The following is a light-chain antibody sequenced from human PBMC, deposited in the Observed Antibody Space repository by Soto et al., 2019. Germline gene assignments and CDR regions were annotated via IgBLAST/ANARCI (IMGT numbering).Light chain of an antibody. CDR2: EVT. Sequence: QSALTHPPSASGSPGHSVTISCTGTSSDVGGYDYVSWYQQHPGKAPKLMIYEVTIRPSGVSDRFSGSKSGNTASLTVSGLQAEDEADYYCSSYTGGNPSYVFGTGTKVTVL. V-gene: IGLV2-8*01. CDR3: SSYTGGNPSYV. J-gene: IGLJ1*01. CDR1: SSDVGGYDY.